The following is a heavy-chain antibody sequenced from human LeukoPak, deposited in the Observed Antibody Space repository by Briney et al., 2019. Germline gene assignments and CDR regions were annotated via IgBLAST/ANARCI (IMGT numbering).Heavy chain of an antibody. CDR1: GFTFSNSA. CDR3: ARSPGGYSGPFAY. CDR2: ISGSGGST. Sequence: GGSLRLSCAASGFTFSNSAMSWARQAPGKGLEWVSGISGSGGSTFYADSVKGRFTVSRDNSKNTLYLQMNSLRAEDTAVYYCARSPGGYSGPFAYWGQGTLVTVSS. D-gene: IGHD5-12*01. V-gene: IGHV3-23*01. J-gene: IGHJ4*02.